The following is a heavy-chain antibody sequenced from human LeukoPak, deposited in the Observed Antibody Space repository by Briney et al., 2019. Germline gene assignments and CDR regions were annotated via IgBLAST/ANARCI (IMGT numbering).Heavy chain of an antibody. J-gene: IGHJ4*02. CDR2: ISGSGGST. D-gene: IGHD3-3*01. CDR3: AKEGGTYDFFGGFFDY. V-gene: IGHV3-23*01. Sequence: TGGSLRLSCAASGFTFSSYAMSWVRQAPGKGLEWVSAISGSGGSTYYADSVKGRFTISRDNSKNTLYLQMNSLRAEDTAIYYCAKEGGTYDFFGGFFDYWGQGTLVTVSS. CDR1: GFTFSSYA.